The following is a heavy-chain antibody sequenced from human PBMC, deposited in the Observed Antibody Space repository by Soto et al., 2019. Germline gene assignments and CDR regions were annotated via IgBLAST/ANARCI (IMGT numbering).Heavy chain of an antibody. J-gene: IGHJ6*02. Sequence: GGSLRLSCAASGFTVSSNYMSWVRQAPGKGLEWVANIKQDGSEKYYVDSVKGRFTISRDNAKNSLYLQMNSLRAEDTAVYYCARDAQYGGYPYYGMDVWGQGTTVTVSS. CDR3: ARDAQYGGYPYYGMDV. CDR1: GFTVSSNY. D-gene: IGHD5-12*01. CDR2: IKQDGSEK. V-gene: IGHV3-7*05.